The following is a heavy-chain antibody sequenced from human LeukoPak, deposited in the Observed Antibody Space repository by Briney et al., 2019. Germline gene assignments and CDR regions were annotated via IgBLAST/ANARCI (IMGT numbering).Heavy chain of an antibody. Sequence: GGSLRLSCAASGFTFSSYAMSWVRQAPGKGLEWVAVISYDGSNKYYADSVKGRFTISRDNSKNTLYLQMNSLRAEDTAVYYCASGSRYFDYWGQGTLVTVSS. CDR2: ISYDGSNK. V-gene: IGHV3-30-3*01. J-gene: IGHJ4*02. CDR3: ASGSRYFDY. CDR1: GFTFSSYA.